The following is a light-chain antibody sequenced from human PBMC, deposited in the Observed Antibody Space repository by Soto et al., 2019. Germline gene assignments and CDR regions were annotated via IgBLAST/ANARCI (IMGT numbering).Light chain of an antibody. CDR3: QQRYRWPPIT. CDR2: DAC. J-gene: IGKJ5*01. Sequence: EVVLTQSPATLYLSPGERATLSCRASESVFGYLAWYQHKPGQAPRLLIHDACNRATGVPARFSGSGSGTDFTLTISGLEPEECAVYYCQQRYRWPPITFGQGPLLDNK. V-gene: IGKV3-11*01. CDR1: ESVFGY.